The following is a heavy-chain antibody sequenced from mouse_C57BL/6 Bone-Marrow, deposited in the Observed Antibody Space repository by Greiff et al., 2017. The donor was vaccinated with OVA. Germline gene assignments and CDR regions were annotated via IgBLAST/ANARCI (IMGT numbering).Heavy chain of an antibody. CDR1: GFTFSSYA. Sequence: EVPGVESGGGLVKPGGSLKLSCAASGFTFSSYAMSWVRQTPEKRLEWVATISDGGSYTYYPDNVQGRFTISRDNAKNNLYLQMSHLKSEDTAMYYCARVSKRAMDYWGQGTSVTVSS. CDR2: ISDGGSYT. V-gene: IGHV5-4*01. D-gene: IGHD2-5*01. CDR3: ARVSKRAMDY. J-gene: IGHJ4*01.